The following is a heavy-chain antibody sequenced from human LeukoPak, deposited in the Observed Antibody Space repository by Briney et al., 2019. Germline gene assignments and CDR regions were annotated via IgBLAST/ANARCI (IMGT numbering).Heavy chain of an antibody. D-gene: IGHD6-19*01. CDR3: ARIVVAGNGYNSFDP. CDR2: IYYSGST. J-gene: IGHJ5*02. CDR1: GGSISSGDYY. V-gene: IGHV4-30-4*01. Sequence: PSQTLSLTCTVSGGSISSGDYYWSWIRQPPGKGLEWIGYIYYSGSTYYNPSLKSRVTISVDTSKNQFSLKLRSVTAADTAVYYCARIVVAGNGYNSFDPWGQGTLVTVSS.